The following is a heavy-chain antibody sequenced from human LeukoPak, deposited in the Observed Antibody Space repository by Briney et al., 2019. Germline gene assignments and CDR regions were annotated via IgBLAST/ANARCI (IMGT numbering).Heavy chain of an antibody. V-gene: IGHV5-51*01. D-gene: IGHD3-22*01. CDR1: GYSFTSYW. J-gene: IGHJ4*02. CDR2: IYPGDSDT. CDR3: ASTSGYYYYFDY. Sequence: PWESLKISSKGSGYSFTSYWIGWVRQMPGKGLEWMGSIYPGDSDTRYSPSFRGQVTISADKSISTAYLQWSSLKASDTAMYYCASTSGYYYYFDYWGQGTLVTVSS.